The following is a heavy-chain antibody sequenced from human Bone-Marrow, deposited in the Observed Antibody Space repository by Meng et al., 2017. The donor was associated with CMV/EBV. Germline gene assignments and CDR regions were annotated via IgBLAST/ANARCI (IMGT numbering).Heavy chain of an antibody. D-gene: IGHD2-2*01. V-gene: IGHV1-2*02. CDR2: INPKSGDT. J-gene: IGHJ6*02. CDR1: VYTLTGYH. CDR3: ARGRVEIVVVPAAPYHNYYYGMDV. Sequence: ASVKVSCKASVYTLTGYHVHWMRQAPGQGLEWMGWINPKSGDTNYAQTFQGRVTMTRDTSISTAYMELSRLRSDDTAVYYCARGRVEIVVVPAAPYHNYYYGMDVWGQGTTVTVSS.